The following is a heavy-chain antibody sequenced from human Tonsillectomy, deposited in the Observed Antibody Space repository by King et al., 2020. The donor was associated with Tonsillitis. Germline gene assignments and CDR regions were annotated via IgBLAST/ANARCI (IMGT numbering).Heavy chain of an antibody. CDR1: GFTFSSYT. CDR2: LSSYGSYM. V-gene: IGHV3-21*01. J-gene: IGHJ6*02. D-gene: IGHD4-17*01. Sequence: VQLVESGGGLVKPGGSLRLSCAASGFTFSSYTMSWVRQAPGKGLEWVSSLSSYGSYMFYADSVKGRFTTSRDNAKNSLYLQMNSLRAEDTAVYYCAGDTTSIYGDYSNGMDVWGQGTTVTVSS. CDR3: AGDTTSIYGDYSNGMDV.